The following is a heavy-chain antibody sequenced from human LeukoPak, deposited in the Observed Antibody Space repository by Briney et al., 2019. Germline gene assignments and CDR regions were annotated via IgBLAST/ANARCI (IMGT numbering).Heavy chain of an antibody. D-gene: IGHD3-3*01. V-gene: IGHV4-4*07. CDR3: ARSTDFWSGHNWFDP. J-gene: IGHJ5*02. CDR1: GGSISSYY. Sequence: PSETLSLTCTVSGGSISSYYWSWIRQPAGKGLEWIGRIYTSGSTNYNPSLKSRVTMSVDTSKNQSSLKLSSVTAADTAVYYCARSTDFWSGHNWFDPWGQGTLVTVSS. CDR2: IYTSGST.